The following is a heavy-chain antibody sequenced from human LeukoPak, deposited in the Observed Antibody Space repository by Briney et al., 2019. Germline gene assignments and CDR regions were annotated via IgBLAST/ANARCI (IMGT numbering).Heavy chain of an antibody. CDR3: AREWGYYYDSSGPFDY. CDR1: GFSFGSYG. J-gene: IGHJ4*02. CDR2: IWYDGSNK. D-gene: IGHD3-22*01. Sequence: GGSLRLSCAASGFSFGSYGMHWVRQAPGKGLEWVAVIWYDGSNKYCADSVKGRFTISRDNSKNTLYLQMNSLRAEDTAVYYCAREWGYYYDSSGPFDYWGQGTLVTVSS. V-gene: IGHV3-33*01.